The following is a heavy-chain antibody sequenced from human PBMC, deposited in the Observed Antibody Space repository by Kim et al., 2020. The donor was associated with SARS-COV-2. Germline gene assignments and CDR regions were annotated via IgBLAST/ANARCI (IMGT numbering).Heavy chain of an antibody. CDR2: ISYTGTST. Sequence: GGSLRLSCAASGFTFSEYAMSWVLQAPGKGLEWVSAISYTGTSTYYADSVKGRFTISRDNSKNTLYLHMSSLRAEDSAVFYCAKDRGGVYCSGTSCYDY. J-gene: IGHJ4*03. CDR3: AKDRGGVYCSGTSCYDY. V-gene: IGHV3-23*01. CDR1: GFTFSEYA. D-gene: IGHD2-2*01.